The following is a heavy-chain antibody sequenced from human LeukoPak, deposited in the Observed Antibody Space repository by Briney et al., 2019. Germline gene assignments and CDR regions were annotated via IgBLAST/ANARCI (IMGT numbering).Heavy chain of an antibody. CDR3: ARADCSGGSCYSFDY. D-gene: IGHD2-15*01. Sequence: GESLKISCQGSGYSFTSYWIGWVRQMPGKGLEWMGIIYPGDSDTRYSPSFQGQVTISADKSISTAYLQWSSLKASDTAMYYCARADCSGGSCYSFDYWGQGTLVTVSS. CDR2: IYPGDSDT. CDR1: GYSFTSYW. V-gene: IGHV5-51*01. J-gene: IGHJ4*02.